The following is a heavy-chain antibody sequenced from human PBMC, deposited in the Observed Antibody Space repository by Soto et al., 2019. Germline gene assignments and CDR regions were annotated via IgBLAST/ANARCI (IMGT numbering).Heavy chain of an antibody. J-gene: IGHJ4*02. CDR3: AGGSGRGWYSWGY. D-gene: IGHD6-19*01. V-gene: IGHV1-18*01. CDR1: GYTFTNYG. CDR2: INTYNGNT. Sequence: QVQLVQSGTEVKRPGASVKVSCKASGYTFTNYGISWVRQAPGQGLEWMGWINTYNGNTNYAQKLQGRVTLTTDTSTSTAYMELRSMRSDDTAVDYCAGGSGRGWYSWGYWGQGTLVTVSS.